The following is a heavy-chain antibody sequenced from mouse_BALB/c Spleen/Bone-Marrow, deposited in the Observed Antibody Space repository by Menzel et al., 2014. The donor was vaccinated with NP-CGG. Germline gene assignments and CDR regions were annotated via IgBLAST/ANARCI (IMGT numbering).Heavy chain of an antibody. V-gene: IGHV7-3*02. J-gene: IGHJ4*01. CDR1: GLTFTDYY. CDR2: IRNKANGYTT. Sequence: DVKLVESGGGLVQPGGSLRLSCATSGLTFTDYYMSWVRQPTGKALEWLGFIRNKANGYTTEYSASVKGRFTISRDNSQSILYLQMNTLRAEDSATYYCARDDYYAMDYWGQGTSVTVSS. CDR3: ARDDYYAMDY.